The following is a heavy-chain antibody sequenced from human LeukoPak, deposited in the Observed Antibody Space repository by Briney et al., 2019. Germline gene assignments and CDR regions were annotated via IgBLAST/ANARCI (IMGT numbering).Heavy chain of an antibody. Sequence: PGGSLRLSCAASGFTFSSYAMSWVRQAPGKGLEWVSVIYSGGSTYYADSVKGQFTISRDNSKNTLYLQMNSLRAEDTAVYYCAREAVAGKRGAFDIWGQGTMVTVSS. CDR1: GFTFSSYA. CDR2: IYSGGST. J-gene: IGHJ3*02. V-gene: IGHV3-53*01. D-gene: IGHD6-19*01. CDR3: AREAVAGKRGAFDI.